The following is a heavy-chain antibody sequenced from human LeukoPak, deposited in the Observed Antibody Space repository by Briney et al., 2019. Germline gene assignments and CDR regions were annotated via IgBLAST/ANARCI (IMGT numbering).Heavy chain of an antibody. CDR3: ARDRGYSYGWSGFDY. CDR2: INPNSGGT. D-gene: IGHD5-18*01. Sequence: ASVKVSCKASGYTFTGYYMHWVRQAPGQGLEWMGWINPNSGGTNYAQKFQGWVTMTRDTSIRTAYMELSRLRSDDTAVYYCARDRGYSYGWSGFDYWGQGTLVTVSS. V-gene: IGHV1-2*04. J-gene: IGHJ4*02. CDR1: GYTFTGYY.